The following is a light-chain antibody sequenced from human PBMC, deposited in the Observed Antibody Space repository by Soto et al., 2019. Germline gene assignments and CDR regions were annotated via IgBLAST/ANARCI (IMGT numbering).Light chain of an antibody. CDR2: KAS. V-gene: IGKV1-5*03. Sequence: IRVTQSPSSLSAYIGDRVTITCRASQGISNDLGWYQQKPGKAPKLLIYKASTLKSGVPSRFSGSGSGTEFTLTISSLQPDDFATYYCQHYNSYSEAFGQGTKVDIK. J-gene: IGKJ1*01. CDR3: QHYNSYSEA. CDR1: QGISND.